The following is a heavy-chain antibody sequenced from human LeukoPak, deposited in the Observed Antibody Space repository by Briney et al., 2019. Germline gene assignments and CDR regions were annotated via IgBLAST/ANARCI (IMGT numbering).Heavy chain of an antibody. D-gene: IGHD3-22*01. CDR1: GFTFSSYA. J-gene: IGHJ4*02. CDR3: ARMLLRGYYYDSSGSDY. Sequence: GGSLRLSCAASGFTFSSYAMHWVRQAPGKGLEWVAVISYDGSNKYYADSVKGRFTISRDNSKNTLYLQMNSLRAEDTAVYYCARMLLRGYYYDSSGSDYWGQGTLVTVSS. CDR2: ISYDGSNK. V-gene: IGHV3-30-3*01.